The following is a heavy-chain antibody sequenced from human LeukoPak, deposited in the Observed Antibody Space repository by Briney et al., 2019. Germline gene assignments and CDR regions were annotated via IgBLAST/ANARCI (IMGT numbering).Heavy chain of an antibody. J-gene: IGHJ4*02. CDR2: ISWDGGST. V-gene: IGHV3-43*01. Sequence: TGGSLRPSCAASGFTFDDYTVHGVSQAPGKGLEWVSLISWDGGSTYYADSVKGRFTISRDNAKNSLYLQMNSLREEDTAVYYCAKDLPPGSSVWYLGNWGQRTVVTVSS. D-gene: IGHD6-19*01. CDR3: AKDLPPGSSVWYLGN. CDR1: GFTFDDYT.